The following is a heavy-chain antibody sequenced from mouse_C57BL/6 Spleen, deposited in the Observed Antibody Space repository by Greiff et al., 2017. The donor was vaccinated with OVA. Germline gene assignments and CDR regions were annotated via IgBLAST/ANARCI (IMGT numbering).Heavy chain of an antibody. CDR2: INSDGGST. Sequence: EVQGVESGGGLVQPGESLKLSCESNEYEFPSHDMSWVRKTPEKRLELVAAINSDGGSTYYPDTMERRFIISRDNTKKTLYLQMSSLRSEDTALYYCARRGYDYDGGDYFDYWGQGTTLTVFS. J-gene: IGHJ2*01. V-gene: IGHV5-2*01. CDR3: ARRGYDYDGGDYFDY. CDR1: EYEFPSHD. D-gene: IGHD2-4*01.